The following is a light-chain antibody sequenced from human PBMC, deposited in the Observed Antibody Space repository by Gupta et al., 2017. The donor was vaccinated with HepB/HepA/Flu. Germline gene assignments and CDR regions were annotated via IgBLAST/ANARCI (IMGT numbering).Light chain of an antibody. Sequence: QSALTQPRSVSGSPGQSVTISCNGTSSDVGGYKYVSWYQQHPGKAPKLMIYDVSKRPSGVPDRFSGSKSGNTASLTISGLQAEDEADYYCCSYADSYTYVFGTGTEVTVL. CDR2: DVS. J-gene: IGLJ1*01. CDR3: CSYADSYTYV. V-gene: IGLV2-11*01. CDR1: SSDVGGYKY.